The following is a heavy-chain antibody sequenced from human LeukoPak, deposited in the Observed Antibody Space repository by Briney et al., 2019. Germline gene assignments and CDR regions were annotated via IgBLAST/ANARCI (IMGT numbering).Heavy chain of an antibody. CDR3: VTDYDRTNGY. D-gene: IGHD4-17*01. CDR2: IKHDGTDK. V-gene: IGHV3-7*01. Sequence: GGSLRLSCAASGFTFSNYWISWVRQAPGKGPEWVANIKHDGTDKYYVDSVKGRFTISRDNAKNSLYLQMNSLRAEDTAVYYCVTDYDRTNGYWGQGTLFTVSS. CDR1: GFTFSNYW. J-gene: IGHJ4*02.